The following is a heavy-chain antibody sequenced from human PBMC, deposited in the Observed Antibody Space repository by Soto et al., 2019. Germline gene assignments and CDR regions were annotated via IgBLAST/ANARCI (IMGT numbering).Heavy chain of an antibody. CDR3: ARGGSGWYGGFDY. CDR1: GFTFSSYA. D-gene: IGHD6-19*01. V-gene: IGHV3-23*01. J-gene: IGHJ4*02. CDR2: ISRSGSST. Sequence: GGSLRLSCAASGFTFSSYAMSWVRQAPGKGLEWVSAISRSGSSTYYADSVKGRFTISRDNSKNTLYLQMNSLRAEDTAVYYCARGGSGWYGGFDYWGQGTLVTVSS.